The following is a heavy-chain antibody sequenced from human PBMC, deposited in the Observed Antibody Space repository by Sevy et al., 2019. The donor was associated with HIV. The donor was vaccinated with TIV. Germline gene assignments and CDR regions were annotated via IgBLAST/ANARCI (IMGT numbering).Heavy chain of an antibody. J-gene: IGHJ4*02. CDR1: GGSLSGYY. CDR3: ARGQWEHPF. Sequence: SETLSLTCAVYGGSLSGYYWSWIRQPPGKGLEWIGEIMPSGITNYNPSLKSRVSISIDTSKNQFSLKVNSVTAADTAIYYCARGQWEHPFWGQGTQATVSS. V-gene: IGHV4-34*01. CDR2: IMPSGIT. D-gene: IGHD1-26*01.